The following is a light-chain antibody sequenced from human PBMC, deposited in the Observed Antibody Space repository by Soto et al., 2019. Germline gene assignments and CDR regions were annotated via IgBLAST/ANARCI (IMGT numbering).Light chain of an antibody. CDR3: QHYNGYPYT. CDR2: DAF. J-gene: IGKJ2*01. CDR1: QSISTW. Sequence: DIQMTQSPSTLSASVGDRVTITCRASQSISTWLAWYQQKPGKAPKLLIYDAFSLEGGVPSRFSGSGSGTEFTLTISSLQPDDFAAYYCQHYNGYPYTFGQGTKLEIK. V-gene: IGKV1-5*01.